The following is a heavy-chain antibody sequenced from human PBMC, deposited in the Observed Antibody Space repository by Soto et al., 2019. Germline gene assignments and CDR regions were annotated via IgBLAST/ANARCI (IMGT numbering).Heavy chain of an antibody. D-gene: IGHD4-17*01. Sequence: ASVKVSCKASGYTFTGYYMHWVRQAPGQGLEWMGRINPNSGGTNYAQKFQGRVTMTRDTSISTAYMELSRLRSDDTAVYYCARAPTVTKRGPSHYYGMDVWGQGTTVTVSS. CDR2: INPNSGGT. CDR3: ARAPTVTKRGPSHYYGMDV. V-gene: IGHV1-2*02. J-gene: IGHJ6*02. CDR1: GYTFTGYY.